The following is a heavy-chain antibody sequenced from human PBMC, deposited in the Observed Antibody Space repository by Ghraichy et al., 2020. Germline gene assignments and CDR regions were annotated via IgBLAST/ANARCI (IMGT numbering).Heavy chain of an antibody. J-gene: IGHJ4*02. D-gene: IGHD2-15*01. CDR3: AKDDLTVVVASTPYYFDY. CDR2: ISGSGGST. Sequence: GGSLRLSCAASGFTFNSYAMSWVRQAQGKGLEWVSAISGSGGSTYYADSVKGRFTISRDNSKNTLYLQMNSLRAEDTAVYYCAKDDLTVVVASTPYYFDYWGQGTLVTVSS. V-gene: IGHV3-23*01. CDR1: GFTFNSYA.